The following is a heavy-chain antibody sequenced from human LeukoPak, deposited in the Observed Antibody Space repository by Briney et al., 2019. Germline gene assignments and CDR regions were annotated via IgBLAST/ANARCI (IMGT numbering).Heavy chain of an antibody. CDR1: GFTFRSYS. Sequence: GGSLRLSCAASGFTFRSYSMNWVRQAPGKGLEWVSFISGMSSTIYYADSVKGRFTISRDNAKNSVYLQMNSLRDEDTAVYYCARDSSDAYNPEPGYWGQGTLVTV. J-gene: IGHJ4*02. D-gene: IGHD5-24*01. V-gene: IGHV3-48*02. CDR2: ISGMSSTI. CDR3: ARDSSDAYNPEPGY.